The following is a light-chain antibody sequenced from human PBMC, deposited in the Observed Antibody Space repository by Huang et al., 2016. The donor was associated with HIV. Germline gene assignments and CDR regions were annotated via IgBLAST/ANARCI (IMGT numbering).Light chain of an antibody. CDR3: QQRSKWPLT. V-gene: IGKV3-11*01. CDR1: QSIGTY. J-gene: IGKJ4*01. CDR2: AVS. Sequence: EIVLTQSPVTLSLSPGDRATLSCRASQSIGTYLAWYQQKAGQAPRLPNYAVSNRAAGVPARFSASGSETDFTLTIASLDPDDFAIYHCQQRSKWPLTFGGGTKVEMK.